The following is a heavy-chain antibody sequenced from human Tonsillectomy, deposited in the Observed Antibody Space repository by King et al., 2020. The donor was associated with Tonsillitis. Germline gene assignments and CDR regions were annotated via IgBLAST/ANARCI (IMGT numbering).Heavy chain of an antibody. CDR2: IIPIFGTA. CDR1: GGTFSSYA. J-gene: IGHJ6*03. V-gene: IGHV1-69*06. D-gene: IGHD6-19*01. Sequence: QVQLVQSGAEVKKPGSSVKVSCKASGGTFSSYAIFWVRQAPGQGLEWMGGIIPIFGTADYAQKFQGRVTITADKSTSTAYMELSSLRSEDTAVYYCARPIAVAGPYFYNYMDVWGKGTTVTVSS. CDR3: ARPIAVAGPYFYNYMDV.